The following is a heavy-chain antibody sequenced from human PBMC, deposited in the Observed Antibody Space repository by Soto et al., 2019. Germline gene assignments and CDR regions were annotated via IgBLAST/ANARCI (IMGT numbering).Heavy chain of an antibody. J-gene: IGHJ4*02. D-gene: IGHD2-2*01. CDR1: GGTFSSYA. CDR3: ARDRYCSSTSCYVFAVTNDY. V-gene: IGHV1-18*01. CDR2: ISANNGTT. Sequence: GASVKVSCKASGGTFSSYAISWVRQAPGQGLEWMGWISANNGTTNYAQKLQGRVTMTTDTSTSTAYMELRSLRSDDTAVYYCARDRYCSSTSCYVFAVTNDYWGQGTLVTVSS.